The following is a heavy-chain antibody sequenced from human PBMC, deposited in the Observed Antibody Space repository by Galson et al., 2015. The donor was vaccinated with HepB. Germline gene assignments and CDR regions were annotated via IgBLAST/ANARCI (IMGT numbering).Heavy chain of an antibody. CDR2: ISGSGGST. Sequence: SLRLSCAASGFTFSSYAMSWVRQAPGKGLEWVSAISGSGGSTYYADSVKGRFTISRDNSKNTLYLQMNSLRAEDTAVYYCAKDPLSSSWYRNWFDPWGQGTLVTVSS. CDR3: AKDPLSSSWYRNWFDP. CDR1: GFTFSSYA. D-gene: IGHD6-13*01. V-gene: IGHV3-23*01. J-gene: IGHJ5*02.